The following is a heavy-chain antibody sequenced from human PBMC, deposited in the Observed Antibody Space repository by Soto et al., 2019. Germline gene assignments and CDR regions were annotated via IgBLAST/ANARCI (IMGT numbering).Heavy chain of an antibody. CDR3: ASHSSLRGSCISTSCYGYYYGMDV. J-gene: IGHJ6*02. D-gene: IGHD2-2*01. CDR1: GGTFSSYA. CDR2: IIPIFGTA. V-gene: IGHV1-69*12. Sequence: QVQLVQSGAEVKKPGSSVKVSCKASGGTFSSYAISWVRQAPGQGLEWMGGIIPIFGTADYAQKFQGRVTLTADDSTSIAYMELSSLRSEDTAVYYCASHSSLRGSCISTSCYGYYYGMDVWGQGTTVTVSS.